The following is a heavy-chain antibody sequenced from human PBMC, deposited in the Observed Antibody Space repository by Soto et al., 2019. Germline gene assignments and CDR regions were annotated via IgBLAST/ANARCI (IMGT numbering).Heavy chain of an antibody. V-gene: IGHV4-39*01. CDR3: ARHYSSGSRNWFDP. D-gene: IGHD6-19*01. CDR1: GGSINSSSYF. CDR2: IYYSGST. J-gene: IGHJ5*02. Sequence: SETLSLTCSVSGGSINSSSYFWGWVRQPPEKGLEWIGSIYYSGSTYYNPSLRSRVTISVDTSKNQFSLKLSSVTAADTAVFYCARHYSSGSRNWFDPWGQGTLVTVSS.